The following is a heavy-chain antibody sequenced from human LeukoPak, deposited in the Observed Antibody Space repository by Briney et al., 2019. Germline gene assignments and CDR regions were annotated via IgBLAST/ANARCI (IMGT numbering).Heavy chain of an antibody. J-gene: IGHJ4*02. CDR3: AFVMGYYGSGSYSREKYYFDY. CDR1: GYTFTSYG. Sequence: ASVKVSCKASGYTFTSYGISWVRQAPGQGLEWMGWISAYNGNANYAQKLQGRVTMTTDTSTSTAYMELRSLRSDDTAVYYCAFVMGYYGSGSYSREKYYFDYWGQGTLVTVSS. D-gene: IGHD3-10*01. V-gene: IGHV1-18*01. CDR2: ISAYNGNA.